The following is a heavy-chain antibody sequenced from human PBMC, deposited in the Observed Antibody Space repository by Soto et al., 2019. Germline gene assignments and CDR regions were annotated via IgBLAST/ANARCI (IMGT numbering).Heavy chain of an antibody. V-gene: IGHV4-61*01. CDR2: IYYSGST. Sequence: PSETLSLTCTVSGGSVSSGSYYWSWIRQPPGKGLEWIGYIYYSGSTNYNPSLKSRVTISVDTSKNQFSLKLSSVTAADTAVYYCARAKGTTLGLGYWGQGTLVTVSS. J-gene: IGHJ4*02. CDR3: ARAKGTTLGLGY. D-gene: IGHD4-17*01. CDR1: GGSVSSGSYY.